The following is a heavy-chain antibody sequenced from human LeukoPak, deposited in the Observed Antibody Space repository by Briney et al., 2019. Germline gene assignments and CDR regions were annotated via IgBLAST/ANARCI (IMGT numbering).Heavy chain of an antibody. Sequence: GGSLRLSCAASGFTFSSYSMNWVRQAPGKGLEWVSYIGSSSSSTIHYADSVKGRFTISRDNAKNSLYLQMNSLRAEDTAVYYCARDISQQLVQIDYYYYGMDVWGQGTTVTVSS. D-gene: IGHD6-13*01. CDR2: IGSSSSSTI. J-gene: IGHJ6*02. V-gene: IGHV3-48*04. CDR3: ARDISQQLVQIDYYYYGMDV. CDR1: GFTFSSYS.